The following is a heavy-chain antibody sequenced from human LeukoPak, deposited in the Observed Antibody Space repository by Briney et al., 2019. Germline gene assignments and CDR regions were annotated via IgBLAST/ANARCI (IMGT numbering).Heavy chain of an antibody. CDR3: ATNLDN. D-gene: IGHD1-14*01. J-gene: IGHJ4*02. CDR1: GFTFSSYW. CDR2: INQDGSGQ. Sequence: GGSLRLSCAASGFTFSSYWMTWVGPAPGKGLEWVANINQDGSGQSYVDSVTRRFTISRDNAKNSLYLQMNSLRVEDTAVYYCATNLDNWGQGTLVTVSS. V-gene: IGHV3-7*01.